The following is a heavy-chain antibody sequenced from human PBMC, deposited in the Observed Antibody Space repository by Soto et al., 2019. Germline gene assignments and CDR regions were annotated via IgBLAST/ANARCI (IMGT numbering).Heavy chain of an antibody. CDR1: GFSFSTYG. Sequence: GGSLRLSCAASGFSFSTYGMHWVRQAPGKGLEWVAVVWSNGVNNYYADSVRGRFTISRDNSKNSLYLQMNSLKAEDTAVYYCVRDRGPFDAFDIWGQGTMVTVSS. J-gene: IGHJ3*02. CDR3: VRDRGPFDAFDI. V-gene: IGHV3-33*01. CDR2: VWSNGVNN.